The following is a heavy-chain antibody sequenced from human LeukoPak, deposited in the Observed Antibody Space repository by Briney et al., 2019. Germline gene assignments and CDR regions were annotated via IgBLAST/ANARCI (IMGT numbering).Heavy chain of an antibody. CDR3: AKCEAGMWGMDV. J-gene: IGHJ6*02. Sequence: GGSLRLSCAASGFAFSSYAMSWVRQAPGKGLEWVSAISGSGGSTYYADSVKGRFTISRDNSKNTLYLQMNSLRAEDTAVYYCAKCEAGMWGMDVWGQGTTVTVSS. CDR1: GFAFSSYA. CDR2: ISGSGGST. D-gene: IGHD6-13*01. V-gene: IGHV3-23*01.